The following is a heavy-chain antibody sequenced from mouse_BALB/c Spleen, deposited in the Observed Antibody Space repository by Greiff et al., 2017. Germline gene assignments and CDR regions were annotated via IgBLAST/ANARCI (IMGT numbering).Heavy chain of an antibody. Sequence: EVQLVESGGGLVQPGGSRKLSCAAPGFTFSSFGMHWVRQAPEKGLEWVAYISSGSSTIYYADTVKGRFTISRDNPKNTLFLQMTSLRSEDTAMYYCARERSITTAPYYAMDYWGQGTSVTVSS. V-gene: IGHV5-17*02. CDR2: ISSGSSTI. CDR3: ARERSITTAPYYAMDY. J-gene: IGHJ4*01. D-gene: IGHD1-2*01. CDR1: GFTFSSFG.